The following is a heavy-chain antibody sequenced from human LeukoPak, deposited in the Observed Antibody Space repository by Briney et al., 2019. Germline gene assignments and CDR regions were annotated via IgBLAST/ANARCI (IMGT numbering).Heavy chain of an antibody. D-gene: IGHD2-15*01. CDR1: GGSISSYY. J-gene: IGHJ3*02. V-gene: IGHV4-59*01. CDR2: IYYSGST. Sequence: SETLSLTCTVSGGSISSYYWSWIRQPPGKGLEWIGYIYYSGSTNYNPSLKSRVTISVDTSKNQFSLKLSSVTAADTAVYYCASRMGRDCSGGSCYLGAFDIWGQGTMVTVSS. CDR3: ASRMGRDCSGGSCYLGAFDI.